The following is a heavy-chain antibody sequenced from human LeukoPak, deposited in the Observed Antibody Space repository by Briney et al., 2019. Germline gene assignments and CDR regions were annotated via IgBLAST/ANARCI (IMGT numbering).Heavy chain of an antibody. V-gene: IGHV3-30*04. CDR2: ISYDGSNK. D-gene: IGHD3-3*01. CDR3: AREVEAYDFPFDI. Sequence: GGSLRLSCAASGFTFSSYAMHWVRQAPGKGLEWVAVISYDGSNKYYADSVKGRFTISRDNSKNTLYLQMNSLRAEDTAVYYCAREVEAYDFPFDIWGQGTMVTVSS. J-gene: IGHJ3*02. CDR1: GFTFSSYA.